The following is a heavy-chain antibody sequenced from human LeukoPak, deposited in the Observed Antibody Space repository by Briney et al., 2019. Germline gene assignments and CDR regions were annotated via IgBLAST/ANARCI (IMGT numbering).Heavy chain of an antibody. J-gene: IGHJ6*04. D-gene: IGHD3-10*02. CDR3: AELGITMIGGV. CDR2: ISSSGSTI. CDR1: GFTFSSYA. Sequence: PGGSLRLSCAASGFTFSSYAMHWVRQAPGKGLEWVSYISSSGSTIYYADSVKGRFTISRDNAKNSLYLQTNSLRAEDTAVYYCAELGITMIGGVWGKGTTVTISS. V-gene: IGHV3-48*03.